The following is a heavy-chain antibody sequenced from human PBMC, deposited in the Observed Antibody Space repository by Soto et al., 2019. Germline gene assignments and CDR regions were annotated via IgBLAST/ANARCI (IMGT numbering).Heavy chain of an antibody. Sequence: SETLSLTCSVSGASLTRGVYYWSWLRQPPGRQLEWIGSIYYRGTTNYTPSLTGRVTISEDTSRNQVSVTVKSVTAADTAVYFCARANCVRCPFDLWGQGTQVTVSS. V-gene: IGHV4-61*08. CDR3: ARANCVRCPFDL. CDR2: IYYRGTT. D-gene: IGHD2-21*01. CDR1: GASLTRGVYY. J-gene: IGHJ4*02.